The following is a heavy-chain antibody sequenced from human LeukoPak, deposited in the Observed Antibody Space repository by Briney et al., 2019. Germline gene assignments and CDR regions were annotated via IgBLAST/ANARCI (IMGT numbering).Heavy chain of an antibody. CDR3: ARLYYYDSSGYYQGFDP. V-gene: IGHV4-34*01. CDR1: GGSFSGYY. Sequence: SETLSLTCAVYGGSFSGYYWSCIRQPPRKGVEWIGEINHNGSTNYNPSLKSRVTISVDTSKNQFSLKLSSVTAADTAVYYCARLYYYDSSGYYQGFDPWGQGTLVTVSS. CDR2: INHNGST. J-gene: IGHJ5*02. D-gene: IGHD3-22*01.